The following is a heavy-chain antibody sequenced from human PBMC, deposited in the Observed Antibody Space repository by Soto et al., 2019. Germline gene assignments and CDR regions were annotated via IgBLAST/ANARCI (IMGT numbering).Heavy chain of an antibody. J-gene: IGHJ4*02. CDR2: IIPILGIA. CDR1: GGTFSSYT. CDR3: ARSIVVVTALDY. V-gene: IGHV1-69*02. D-gene: IGHD2-21*02. Sequence: SVKVSCKASGGTFSSYTISWVRQAPGQGLEWMGRIIPILGIAKYSQKFQGRVTITRDTSASTAYLELSSLRSEDTAVYYCARSIVVVTALDYWGQGTLVTVSS.